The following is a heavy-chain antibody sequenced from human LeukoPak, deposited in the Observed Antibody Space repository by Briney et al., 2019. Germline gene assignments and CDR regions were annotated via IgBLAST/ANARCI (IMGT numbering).Heavy chain of an antibody. J-gene: IGHJ5*02. CDR3: AVEGYCSGGSCYTNWFDP. CDR2: ISSSGSTK. CDR1: GFTFSTYD. Sequence: GGSLRLSCAASGFTFSTYDMNWVRQAPGKGLEWVSYISSSGSTKYYADSVKGRITISRDNAKNSLYLQMNSLRDEDTAVYYCAVEGYCSGGSCYTNWFDPWGQGTLVTVSS. V-gene: IGHV3-48*02. D-gene: IGHD2-15*01.